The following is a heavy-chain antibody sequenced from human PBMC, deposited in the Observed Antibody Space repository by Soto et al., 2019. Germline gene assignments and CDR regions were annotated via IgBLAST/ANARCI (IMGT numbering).Heavy chain of an antibody. V-gene: IGHV2-70*11. CDR1: GFSLSTSGMC. J-gene: IGHJ6*02. D-gene: IGHD6-13*01. CDR3: ARSIIAAAGTDYYYYGMDV. CDR2: IDWDDDK. Sequence: SGPTLVNPTQTLTLTCTFSGFSLSTSGMCVSWIRQPPGKALEWLARIDWDDDKYYSTSLKTRLTISKDTSKNQVVLTMTNMDSVDTATYYCARSIIAAAGTDYYYYGMDVWGQGTTVTVSS.